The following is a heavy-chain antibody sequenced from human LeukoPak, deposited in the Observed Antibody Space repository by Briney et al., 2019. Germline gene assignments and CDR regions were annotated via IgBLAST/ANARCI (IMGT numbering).Heavy chain of an antibody. CDR2: INHSGST. CDR1: GGSFSGYY. CDR3: ARGRTKITIFGVVIMGWFDP. D-gene: IGHD3-3*01. V-gene: IGHV4-34*01. Sequence: SETLSLTCAVYGGSFSGYYCSWIRQPPGKGLEWIGEINHSGSTNYNPSLKSRVTISVDTSKNQFSLKLSSVTAADTAVYYCARGRTKITIFGVVIMGWFDPWGQGTLVTLSS. J-gene: IGHJ5*02.